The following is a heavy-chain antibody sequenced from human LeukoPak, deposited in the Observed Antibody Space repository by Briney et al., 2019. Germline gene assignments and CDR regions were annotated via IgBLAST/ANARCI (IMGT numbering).Heavy chain of an antibody. CDR2: ISYDGIDK. V-gene: IGHV3-30-3*01. J-gene: IGHJ6*02. CDR1: GFTASGYGFSNFA. Sequence: PGRSLRLSCDGSGFTASGYGFSNFAMHWLRQTPGKGLEWVAVISYDGIDKYYADSVKGRFTISRDNAKDTLYLQMNSLRAEDTAVYYCARDWSGYSGYENYYHGMDVWGQGATVTVS. D-gene: IGHD5-12*01. CDR3: ARDWSGYSGYENYYHGMDV.